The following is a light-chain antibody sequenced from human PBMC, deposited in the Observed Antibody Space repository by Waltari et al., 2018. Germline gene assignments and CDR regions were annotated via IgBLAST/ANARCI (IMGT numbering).Light chain of an antibody. CDR2: ATS. Sequence: EVTVTQSPATLSVSPGERVTLSCRASQSLTRNLAWYQPRPGQAPRLLIYATSIRATGIPATFSGSGSGTEFTLTISSLQSEDSATYYCQQYEHWPQTFGQGTKLEIK. J-gene: IGKJ2*01. CDR1: QSLTRN. V-gene: IGKV3D-15*01. CDR3: QQYEHWPQT.